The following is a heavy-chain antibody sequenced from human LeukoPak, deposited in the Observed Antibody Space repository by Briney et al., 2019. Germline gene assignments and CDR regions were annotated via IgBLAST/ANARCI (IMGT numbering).Heavy chain of an antibody. CDR3: ARPGRGPGDFYYMDV. CDR2: IIPIFGTA. Sequence: SVKVSCKASGGTFSSYATSWVRQAPGQGLEWMGGIIPIFGTANYAQKFQGRVTITADESTSTAYMELSSLRSEDTAVYYCARPGRGPGDFYYMDVWGKGTTVTVSS. CDR1: GGTFSSYA. J-gene: IGHJ6*03. D-gene: IGHD1-14*01. V-gene: IGHV1-69*13.